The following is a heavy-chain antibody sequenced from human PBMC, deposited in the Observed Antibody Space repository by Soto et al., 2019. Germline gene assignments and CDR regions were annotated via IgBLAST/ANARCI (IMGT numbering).Heavy chain of an antibody. CDR3: ARVGSYFHYYYGMDV. CDR1: GGTFSSYT. D-gene: IGHD1-26*01. CDR2: IIPILGIA. Sequence: VKVSCKASGGTFSSYTISWVRQAPGQGLEWMGRIIPILGIANYAQKFQGRVTITADKSTSTAYMELSSLRSEDTAVYYCARVGSYFHYYYGMDVWGQGTTVTVSS. V-gene: IGHV1-69*02. J-gene: IGHJ6*02.